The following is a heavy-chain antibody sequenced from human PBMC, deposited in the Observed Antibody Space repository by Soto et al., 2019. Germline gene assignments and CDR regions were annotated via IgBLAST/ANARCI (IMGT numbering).Heavy chain of an antibody. CDR2: INSDGSST. CDR3: ARAGIAEAGPDAFDI. J-gene: IGHJ3*02. V-gene: IGHV3-74*01. Sequence: PGGSLRLSCAASGFTFSSYWMHWVRQAPGKGLVWVSRINSDGSSTSYADSVKGRFTISRDSAKNTLYLQMNSLRAEDTAVYYCARAGIAEAGPDAFDIWGQGTMVTVSS. CDR1: GFTFSSYW. D-gene: IGHD6-13*01.